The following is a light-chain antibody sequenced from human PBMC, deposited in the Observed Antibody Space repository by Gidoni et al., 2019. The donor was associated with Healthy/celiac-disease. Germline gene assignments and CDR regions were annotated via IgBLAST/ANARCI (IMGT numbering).Light chain of an antibody. V-gene: IGKV4-1*01. CDR3: QQYYSTPWT. CDR2: WAS. Sequence: TINCKSSQSVLYSSNNKNYLAWYQQKPGQPPKLLIYWASTRESGVPDRFSGSGSGTDFTLTISSLQAEDVAVYYCQQYYSTPWTFGQGTKVEIK. CDR1: QSVLYSSNNKNY. J-gene: IGKJ1*01.